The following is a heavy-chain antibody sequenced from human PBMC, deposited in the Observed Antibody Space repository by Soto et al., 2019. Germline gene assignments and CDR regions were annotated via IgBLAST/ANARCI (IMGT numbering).Heavy chain of an antibody. V-gene: IGHV3-23*01. CDR1: GFTFSSYA. D-gene: IGHD2-2*01. CDR2: ISGSGGST. J-gene: IGHJ5*02. CDR3: AKRPAAMPVRGNWFDP. Sequence: GGSLRLSCAASGFTFSSYAMSWVRQAPGKGLEWVSAISGSGGSTYYADSVKGRFTISRDNSKNTLYLQMNSLRAEDTAVYYCAKRPAAMPVRGNWFDPWGQGTLVTVSS.